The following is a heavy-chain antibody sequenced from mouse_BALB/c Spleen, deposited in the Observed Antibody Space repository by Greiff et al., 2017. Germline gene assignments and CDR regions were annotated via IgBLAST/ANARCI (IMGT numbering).Heavy chain of an antibody. D-gene: IGHD1-1*01. J-gene: IGHJ3*01. CDR1: GFTFSSFG. V-gene: IGHV5-17*02. CDR3: ARTTTVPSWFAY. Sequence: EVQVVESGGGLVQPGGSRKLSCAASGFTFSSFGMHWVRQAPEKGLEWVAYISSGSSTIYYADTVKGRFTISRDNPKNTLFLQMTSLRSEDTAMYYCARTTTVPSWFAYWGQGTLVTVSA. CDR2: ISSGSSTI.